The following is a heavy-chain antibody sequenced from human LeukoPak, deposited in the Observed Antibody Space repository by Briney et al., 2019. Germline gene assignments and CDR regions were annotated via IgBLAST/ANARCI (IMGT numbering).Heavy chain of an antibody. D-gene: IGHD3-22*01. CDR2: FDPGDGET. CDR1: GYTLTELS. CDR3: ATGSWDYYDSSGYPNFGY. Sequence: ASVKVSCKVSGYTLTELSMHWVRQALGKGLEWMGGFDPGDGETIYAQKFQGRVTMTEDTSTDAAYMELSSLRSEDTAVYYCATGSWDYYDSSGYPNFGYWGQGTLVTVSS. V-gene: IGHV1-24*01. J-gene: IGHJ4*02.